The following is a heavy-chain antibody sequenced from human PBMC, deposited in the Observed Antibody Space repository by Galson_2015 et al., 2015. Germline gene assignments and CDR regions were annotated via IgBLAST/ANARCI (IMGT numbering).Heavy chain of an antibody. CDR1: GFTFSSYG. V-gene: IGHV3-30*18. D-gene: IGHD3-10*01. CDR3: AKVGAFTMVRGVITGDY. CDR2: ISYDGSNK. Sequence: SLRLSCAASGFTFSSYGMHWVRQAPGKGLEWVAVISYDGSNKYYADSVKGRFTISRDNSKNTLYLQMNSLRAEDTAVYYCAKVGAFTMVRGVITGDYWGQGTLVTVSS. J-gene: IGHJ4*02.